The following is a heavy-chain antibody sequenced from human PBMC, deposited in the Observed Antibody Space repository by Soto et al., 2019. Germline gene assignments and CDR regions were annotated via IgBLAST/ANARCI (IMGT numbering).Heavy chain of an antibody. J-gene: IGHJ4*01. CDR3: ARGRCVATRLAYCFDD. CDR2: INAGNGNT. Sequence: QGEIVQSGAEVKNPGASVKLSCKASGYSFSDYAIQWLRQAPGQRPEWMGWINAGNGNTKYSQKFQGRVSITRDTPASTAHMELGSLRSEDTAVYDCARGRCVATRLAYCFDDWGQGTLVSVSS. D-gene: IGHD5-12*01. V-gene: IGHV1-3*01. CDR1: GYSFSDYA.